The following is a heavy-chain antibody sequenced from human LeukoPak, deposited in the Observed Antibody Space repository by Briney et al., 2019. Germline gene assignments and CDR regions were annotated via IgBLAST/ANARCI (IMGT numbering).Heavy chain of an antibody. D-gene: IGHD4-17*01. CDR3: ARDGSTVTTGDNWFDR. CDR2: ISSSGSTI. Sequence: PGGSLRLSCAASGFTFSSYEMNWVRQAPGKGLEWVSYISSSGSTIYSADSVKGRFTISRDNTKNSLYLQMNSLSAEDTAVYNCARDGSTVTTGDNWFDRWGQGTLVTVSS. CDR1: GFTFSSYE. V-gene: IGHV3-48*03. J-gene: IGHJ5*02.